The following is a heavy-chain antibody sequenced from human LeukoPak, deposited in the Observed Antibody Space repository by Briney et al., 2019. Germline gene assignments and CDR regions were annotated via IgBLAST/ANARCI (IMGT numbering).Heavy chain of an antibody. V-gene: IGHV1-2*02. CDR3: ARVRIAARRGPYNWFDP. CDR2: INHNSGGT. CDR1: GYTFTGYY. Sequence: ASAKVSCKASGYTFTGYYMHWVRQAPEQGLEWMGWINHNSGGTNYAQKFQGRVTMTRDTSISTAYMELSRLRSDDTGVYYCARVRIAARRGPYNWFDPWGQGTLVTVSS. J-gene: IGHJ5*02. D-gene: IGHD6-6*01.